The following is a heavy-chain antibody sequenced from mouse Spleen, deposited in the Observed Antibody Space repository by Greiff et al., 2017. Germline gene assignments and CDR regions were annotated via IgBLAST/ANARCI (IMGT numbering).Heavy chain of an antibody. J-gene: IGHJ2*01. D-gene: IGHD3-3*01. CDR3: ARQVGQGYFDY. V-gene: IGHV5-6*01. CDR2: ISSGGSYT. CDR1: GFTFSSYG. Sequence: EVKLMESGGDLVKPGGSLKLSCAASGFTFSSYGMSWVRQTPDKRLEWVATISSGGSYTYYPDSVKGRFTISRDNAKNTLYLQMSSLKSEDTAMYYCARQVGQGYFDYWGQGTTLTVSS.